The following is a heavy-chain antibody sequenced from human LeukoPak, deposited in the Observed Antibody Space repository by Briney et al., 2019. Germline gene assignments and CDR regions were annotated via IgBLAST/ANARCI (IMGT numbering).Heavy chain of an antibody. Sequence: ASVKVSCKVSGYTLTELSMHWVRQAPGKGLEWMGGFDPEDGETIYAQKFQGRVTMTEDTSTDTAYMELSSLRSEDTAVYYCATHAESRKQLVQDYWGQGTLVTVSP. CDR1: GYTLTELS. CDR2: FDPEDGET. D-gene: IGHD6-13*01. J-gene: IGHJ4*02. V-gene: IGHV1-24*01. CDR3: ATHAESRKQLVQDY.